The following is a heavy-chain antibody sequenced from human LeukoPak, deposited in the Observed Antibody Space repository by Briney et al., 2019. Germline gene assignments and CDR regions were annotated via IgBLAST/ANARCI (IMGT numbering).Heavy chain of an antibody. Sequence: GGSLRLSCAASGFTFSTYVMSWVRQAPGKGLEWVSGMTGSGNYIFYADSVKGRFTISRDNSKNTLFLQTNNLRVEDTAVYYCATRPAYCGGDCWGAYNIWGQGTVVTVSS. D-gene: IGHD2-21*02. V-gene: IGHV3-23*01. J-gene: IGHJ3*02. CDR1: GFTFSTYV. CDR3: ATRPAYCGGDCWGAYNI. CDR2: MTGSGNYI.